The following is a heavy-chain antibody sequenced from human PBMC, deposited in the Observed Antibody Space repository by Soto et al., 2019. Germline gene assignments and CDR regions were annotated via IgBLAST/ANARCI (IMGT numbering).Heavy chain of an antibody. CDR2: INSDGSST. V-gene: IGHV3-74*01. CDR3: ARDYGEIFFGEPLPAPNWFDP. J-gene: IGHJ5*02. CDR1: GFTFSSYW. Sequence: PGGSLRLSCAASGFTFSSYWMHWVRQAPGKGLVWVSRINSDGSSTSYADSVKGRFTISRDNAKNTLYLQMNSLRAEDTAVYYCARDYGEIFFGEPLPAPNWFDPWGQGTLVTVSS. D-gene: IGHD3-10*01.